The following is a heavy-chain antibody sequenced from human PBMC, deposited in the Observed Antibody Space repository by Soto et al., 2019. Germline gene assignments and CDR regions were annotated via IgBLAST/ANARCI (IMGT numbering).Heavy chain of an antibody. CDR2: INVYNGNT. CDR3: ARISSARSGWLPDY. Sequence: XSVKASFEASGYTFTSNSIGWVRQAPGQGLEWMGWINVYNGNTKYAQQLQGRVTLTTDTSTSTAYMDLRSLRSDDTAVYYCARISSARSGWLPDYWGQGPLVTVS. CDR1: GYTFTSNS. D-gene: IGHD2-2*01. J-gene: IGHJ4*02. V-gene: IGHV1-18*04.